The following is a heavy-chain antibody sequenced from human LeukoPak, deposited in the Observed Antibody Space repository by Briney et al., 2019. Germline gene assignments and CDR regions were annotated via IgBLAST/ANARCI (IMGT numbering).Heavy chain of an antibody. J-gene: IGHJ4*02. V-gene: IGHV4-4*09. CDR3: ARQNGIVAIDC. CDR2: IYASGST. CDR1: GGSISSYY. Sequence: SETLSLTCTVSGGSISSYYWSWIRQPPGKGLEWIGYIYASGSTNHNPSLKSRVTISVDTSKNQFSLKLNSVTAADTAVYYCARQNGIVAIDCWGQGTLVTVSS. D-gene: IGHD3-22*01.